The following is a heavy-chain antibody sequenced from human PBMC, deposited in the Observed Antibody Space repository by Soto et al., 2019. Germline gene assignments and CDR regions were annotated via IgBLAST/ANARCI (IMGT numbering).Heavy chain of an antibody. V-gene: IGHV4-31*03. D-gene: IGHD3-22*01. J-gene: IGHJ6*02. CDR3: ARDHGEYYDSSGSWYYGMDV. Sequence: PSETLSLTCTVSGGSISSGGYYWSWIRQHPGKGLEWIGYIYYSGSTYYNPSLKSRVTISVDTSKNQFSLKLSSVTAADTAVYYCARDHGEYYDSSGSWYYGMDVWGQGTTVTV. CDR2: IYYSGST. CDR1: GGSISSGGYY.